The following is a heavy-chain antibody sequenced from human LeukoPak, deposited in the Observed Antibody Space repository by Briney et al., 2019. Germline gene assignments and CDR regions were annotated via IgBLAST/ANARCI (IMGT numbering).Heavy chain of an antibody. D-gene: IGHD3-10*01. CDR2: IYYSGST. CDR3: ARGTDGSGSSQES. J-gene: IGHJ5*02. CDR1: GGSISSGDYY. Sequence: SETLSLTCTVSGGSISSGDYYWSWIRQPPGKGLEWIGYIYYSGSTYYNPSLKSRVTISVDTSKSQFSPKLSSVTAADTAVYYCARGTDGSGSSQESWGQGTLVTVSS. V-gene: IGHV4-30-4*08.